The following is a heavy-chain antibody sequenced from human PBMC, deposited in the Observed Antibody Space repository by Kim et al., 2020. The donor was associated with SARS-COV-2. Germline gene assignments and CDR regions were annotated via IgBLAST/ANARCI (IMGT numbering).Heavy chain of an antibody. V-gene: IGHV3-9*01. CDR1: GFTFDDYA. J-gene: IGHJ4*02. CDR3: AKDHLLSYDSSGYYGPLDY. D-gene: IGHD3-22*01. CDR2: ISWNSGSI. Sequence: GGSLRLSCAASGFTFDDYAMHWVRQAPGKGLEWVSGISWNSGSIGYADSVKGRFTISRDNAKNSLYLQMNSLRAEDTALYYCAKDHLLSYDSSGYYGPLDYWGQGTLVTVSS.